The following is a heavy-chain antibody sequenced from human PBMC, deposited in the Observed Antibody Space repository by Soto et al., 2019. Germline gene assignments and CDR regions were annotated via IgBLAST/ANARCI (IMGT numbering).Heavy chain of an antibody. CDR2: ISGSGGRT. CDR3: AKASDSGGYLWAFDI. CDR1: GFTFSSYA. D-gene: IGHD1-26*01. J-gene: IGHJ3*02. Sequence: GGSLRLSCAASGFTFSSYAMSWVRQAPGKGLEWVSAISGSGGRTYYADSVKGRITISRDNSKKTLNLQMNSLRPEDTAVYDCAKASDSGGYLWAFDIWAQGTKVTASS. V-gene: IGHV3-23*01.